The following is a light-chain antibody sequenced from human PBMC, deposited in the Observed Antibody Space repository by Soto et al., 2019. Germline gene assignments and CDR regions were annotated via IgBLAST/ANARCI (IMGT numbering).Light chain of an antibody. V-gene: IGKV1-39*01. CDR1: QSISSY. J-gene: IGKJ4*01. CDR3: QQSYTSPLT. CDR2: AAS. Sequence: DIQMTQSPSSLSASVGDRVTITCRASQSISSYLHWYQQKPGRAPKLLIYAASSLQSGVPSRFSGSGSETDFTLTISSLQPEDFATYYCQQSYTSPLTVGGGTKVDIK.